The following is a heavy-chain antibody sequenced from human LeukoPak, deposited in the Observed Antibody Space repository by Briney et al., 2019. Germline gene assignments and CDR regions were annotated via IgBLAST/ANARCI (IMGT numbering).Heavy chain of an antibody. D-gene: IGHD1-26*01. V-gene: IGHV4-39*01. CDR3: ARHPRSGTTPYNWFDP. CDR2: IYYSGST. Sequence: PSGTLPLTCTVSGGSISSSSYYWGWIRQPPGKGLEWIGSIYYSGSTYYNPSLKSRVTISVDTSKNQFSLKLSSVTAADTAVYYCARHPRSGTTPYNWFDPWGQGTLVTVSS. CDR1: GGSISSSSYY. J-gene: IGHJ5*02.